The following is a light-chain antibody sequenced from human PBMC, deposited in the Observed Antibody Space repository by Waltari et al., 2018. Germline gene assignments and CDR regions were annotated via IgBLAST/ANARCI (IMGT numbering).Light chain of an antibody. Sequence: QLVLTQSPSASASLGASVKLTCTLSSGHNSYAIAWHQQQPEKGPRYLMKLNSDGSHSKVDWIPDRFSGSSSGAERYLPISSLQSEDEADYYCQTWDSGTVVFGGGTKLTVL. CDR3: QTWDSGTVV. CDR2: LNSDGSH. J-gene: IGLJ2*01. V-gene: IGLV4-69*01. CDR1: SGHNSYA.